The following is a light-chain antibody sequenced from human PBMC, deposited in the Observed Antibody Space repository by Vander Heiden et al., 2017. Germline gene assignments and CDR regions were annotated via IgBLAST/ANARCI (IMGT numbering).Light chain of an antibody. CDR1: SRDIGSYNL. J-gene: IGLJ3*02. CDR2: EVN. CDR3: CSFAGRPWV. V-gene: IGLV2-23*02. Sequence: QSTLTQPASVSGSPGQSITISCTGTSRDIGSYNLVSWFQQHPGKAPKLMISEVNKRPSGVSNRFSGSKSGNVASLTISGLQAEDEADYYCCSFAGRPWVFGGGTKLTVL.